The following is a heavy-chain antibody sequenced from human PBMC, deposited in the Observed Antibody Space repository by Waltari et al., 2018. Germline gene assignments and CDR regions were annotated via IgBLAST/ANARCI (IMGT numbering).Heavy chain of an antibody. CDR1: GYTFTSSA. V-gene: IGHV7-4-1*02. J-gene: IGHJ6*02. CDR2: SNPNTGHH. CDR3: ARDHRSYDFWSGYYFYYGMDV. D-gene: IGHD3-3*01. Sequence: QAPPVQSGSELQQPAVSVKVSCKASGYTFTSSALNWMQQHPRKRLEWMGWSNPNTGHHTYAQGFTGRFVFSLDTSVSTAYLQISTLKAQDTAVYYCARDHRSYDFWSGYYFYYGMDVWGQGTTVTVSS.